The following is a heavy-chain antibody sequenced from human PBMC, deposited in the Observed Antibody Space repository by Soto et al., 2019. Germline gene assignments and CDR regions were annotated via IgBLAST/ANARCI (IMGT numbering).Heavy chain of an antibody. CDR3: ARDRVYTGGSDADY. CDR2: INTGSGYT. V-gene: IGHV1-18*01. CDR1: GYTFSNYA. Sequence: QVHLVQSGAELKKPGSSVSVSCKTSGYTFSNYAISWVRQSPGQGLEWMGWINTGSGYTNYAHDRVTMTKDASTYTAYLAVTSLRSDDTAIYYCARDRVYTGGSDADYWGQGNLVPVSS. D-gene: IGHD2-8*02. J-gene: IGHJ4*02.